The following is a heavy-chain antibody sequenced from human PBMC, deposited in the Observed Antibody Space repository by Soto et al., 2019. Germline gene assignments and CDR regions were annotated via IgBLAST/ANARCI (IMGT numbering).Heavy chain of an antibody. V-gene: IGHV1-46*01. Sequence: QVQLVQSGAEVKKPGASVKVSCKASGYTFTNYYMHWVRQAPGQWLEWMGMINPSGGNTRYAQKFRGRVTMTRDTSTSTVYMELSSLRSEDTAVYYCARGMLTCVDIVATSIWGQGTMVTVSS. D-gene: IGHD5-12*01. CDR1: GYTFTNYY. CDR2: INPSGGNT. CDR3: ARGMLTCVDIVATSI. J-gene: IGHJ3*02.